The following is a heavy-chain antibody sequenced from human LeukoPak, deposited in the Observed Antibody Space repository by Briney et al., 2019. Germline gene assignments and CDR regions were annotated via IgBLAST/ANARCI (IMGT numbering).Heavy chain of an antibody. CDR2: ISAYNGNT. V-gene: IGHV1-18*01. Sequence: ASVKVSCKASGYTFTSYGISWVRQAPGQGLEWMGWISAYNGNTNYAQKLQGRVTMTTDTSTSTAYMELRSLRSDDTAVYYCAREGVGVLRFLEWSAETNWFDPWGQGTLVTVSS. D-gene: IGHD3-3*01. CDR3: AREGVGVLRFLEWSAETNWFDP. CDR1: GYTFTSYG. J-gene: IGHJ5*02.